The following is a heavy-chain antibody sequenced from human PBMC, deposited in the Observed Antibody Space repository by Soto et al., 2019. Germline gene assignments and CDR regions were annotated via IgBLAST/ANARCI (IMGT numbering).Heavy chain of an antibody. CDR3: SQAPQLQPKYYLDY. CDR2: ISGSGGST. J-gene: IGHJ4*02. Sequence: SGGSLRLSCAASGFTFSSYAMSWVRQAPGKGLEWVSAISGSGGSTYYADSVKGRFTISRDNSKNTLYLQMNSLRAEDTAIYYCSQAPQLQPKYYLDYWGQGTLVTISS. D-gene: IGHD5-18*01. CDR1: GFTFSSYA. V-gene: IGHV3-23*01.